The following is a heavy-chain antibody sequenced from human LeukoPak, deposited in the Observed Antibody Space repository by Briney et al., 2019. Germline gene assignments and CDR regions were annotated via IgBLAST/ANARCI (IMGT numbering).Heavy chain of an antibody. CDR1: GFTFINYS. V-gene: IGHV3-23*01. CDR2: ISGSGGST. J-gene: IGHJ6*03. Sequence: GGSLRLSCTASGFTFINYSMNWVRQAPGKGLEWVSAISGSGGSTYYADSVKGRFTISRDNSKNTLYLQMNSLRAEDTAVYYCAKVRYYGSGVPHYMDVWGKGTTVTISS. CDR3: AKVRYYGSGVPHYMDV. D-gene: IGHD3-10*01.